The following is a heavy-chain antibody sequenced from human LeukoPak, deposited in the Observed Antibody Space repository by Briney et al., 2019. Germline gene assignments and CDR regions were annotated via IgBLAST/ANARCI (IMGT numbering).Heavy chain of an antibody. CDR3: ATPVLRVATIWKDY. V-gene: IGHV1-8*02. CDR2: MNPNSGNT. CDR1: GYTFTSYG. J-gene: IGHJ4*02. Sequence: ASVKVSCKASGYTFTSYGISWVRQAPGQGLEWMGWMNPNSGNTGYAQKFQGRVTMTRNTSISTAYMELSSLRSEDTAVYYCATPVLRVATIWKDYWGQGTLVTVSS. D-gene: IGHD5-24*01.